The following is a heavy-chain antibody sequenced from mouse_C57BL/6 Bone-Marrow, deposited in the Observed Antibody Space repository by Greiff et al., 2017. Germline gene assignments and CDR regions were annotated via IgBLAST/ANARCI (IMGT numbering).Heavy chain of an antibody. Sequence: VQLQQPGAELVKPGASVKLSCKASGYTFTSYWMQWVKQRPGQGLEWIGEIDPSDSYTNYNQKFKGKATLTVDTSSCTAYMQLSSLTSEDSAVYYCAREDYGSTFDVWGTGTTVTVSS. CDR3: AREDYGSTFDV. CDR2: IDPSDSYT. D-gene: IGHD1-1*01. V-gene: IGHV1-50*01. J-gene: IGHJ1*03. CDR1: GYTFTSYW.